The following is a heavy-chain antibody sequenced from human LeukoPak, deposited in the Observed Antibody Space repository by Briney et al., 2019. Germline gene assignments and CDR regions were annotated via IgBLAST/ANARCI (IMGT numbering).Heavy chain of an antibody. J-gene: IGHJ3*02. CDR2: INPSGGST. Sequence: ASVKVSCKASGYTFTSYYMHWVRQAPGQGLEWMGIINPSGGSTSYAQKFQGRVTMTRDTSTSTVYMELSSLRSEDTAVYYCARDPWKVVTSAEDAFDIWGQGTMVTVSS. V-gene: IGHV1-46*01. CDR1: GYTFTSYY. D-gene: IGHD2-21*02. CDR3: ARDPWKVVTSAEDAFDI.